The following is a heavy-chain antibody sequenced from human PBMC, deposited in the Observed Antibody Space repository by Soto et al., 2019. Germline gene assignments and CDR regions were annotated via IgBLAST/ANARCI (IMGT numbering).Heavy chain of an antibody. V-gene: IGHV3-30-3*01. CDR3: ERGSSSWYYFGY. D-gene: IGHD6-13*01. Sequence: QVQLVESGGGVVQPGRSLRLSCAASGFTFSSYAMHWVRQAPGKGLEWVAVISYDGSNKYYADSVKGRFTISRDNSKNTLYLQRNSLRAEDTAVYYCERGSSSWYYFGYWGQGTLVTVSS. CDR1: GFTFSSYA. CDR2: ISYDGSNK. J-gene: IGHJ4*02.